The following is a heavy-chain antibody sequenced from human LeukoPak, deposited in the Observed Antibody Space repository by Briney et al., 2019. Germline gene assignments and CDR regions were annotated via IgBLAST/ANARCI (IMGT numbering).Heavy chain of an antibody. CDR1: GGSISSGGYY. Sequence: SETLSLTCTVSGGSISSGGYYWSWIRQHPGKGLEWIGYIYYSGSTYYNPSLKSQVTISVDTSKNQFSLKLSSVTAADMAVYYCARALQQDYYYSMDVWGQGTTVTVSS. D-gene: IGHD4-11*01. V-gene: IGHV4-31*01. CDR2: IYYSGST. J-gene: IGHJ6*02. CDR3: ARALQQDYYYSMDV.